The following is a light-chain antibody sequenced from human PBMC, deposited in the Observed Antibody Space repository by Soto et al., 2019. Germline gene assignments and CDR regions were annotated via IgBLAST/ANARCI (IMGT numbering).Light chain of an antibody. J-gene: IGKJ5*01. CDR2: AAS. CDR1: QDIAIY. CDR3: QQCHATPLT. Sequence: IQLTQSPSSLSASVGDRVTITCRASQDIAIYLAWYQQKPGEAPKLLIYAASTLYGGVPSRFSGSGSGTDFALTITSLQAEDVGIYYCQQCHATPLTFGQGTRLEIK. V-gene: IGKV1-9*01.